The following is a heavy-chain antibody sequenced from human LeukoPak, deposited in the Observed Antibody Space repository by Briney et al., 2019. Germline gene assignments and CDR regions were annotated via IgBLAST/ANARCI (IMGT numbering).Heavy chain of an antibody. V-gene: IGHV3-23*01. CDR2: ISGGGSPYYA. CDR1: GFTFRNYA. D-gene: IGHD1-26*01. CDR3: ARGGRGSYSPVVRKSAFDI. J-gene: IGHJ3*02. Sequence: GGSLRLSCAASGFTFRNYAMFWVRQAPGKGLQWVSGISGGGSPYYADSVEGADSVKGRFTISRDNSKNTLYLQMNSLRAEDTAVYYCARGGRGSYSPVVRKSAFDIWGQGTMVTVSS.